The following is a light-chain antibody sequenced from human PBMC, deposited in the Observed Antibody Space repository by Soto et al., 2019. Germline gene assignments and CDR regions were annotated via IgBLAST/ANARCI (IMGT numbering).Light chain of an antibody. J-gene: IGLJ1*01. V-gene: IGLV1-44*01. CDR3: AAWDDSLNGRYV. CDR1: SSNIGGNT. Sequence: QSVLTQSPSTSGTPGQRVTISCSGNSSNIGGNTVNWYQQVPGTAPKLLIYTNNQRPSGVPDRFSGSKSGTSASLAISGLQPEDEADYYCAAWDDSLNGRYVFGAGTKVT. CDR2: TNN.